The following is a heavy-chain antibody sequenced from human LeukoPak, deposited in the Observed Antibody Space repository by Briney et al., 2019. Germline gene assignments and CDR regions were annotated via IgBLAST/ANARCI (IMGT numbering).Heavy chain of an antibody. D-gene: IGHD6-19*01. J-gene: IGHJ4*02. Sequence: GGSLRLSCAASGFTVSSNYMSWVRQAPGKGLEWVSGISWNSGSIGYADSVKGRFTISRDNAKNSLYLQMNSLRAEDTALYYCAKGIVAVADRVDYWGQGTLVTVSS. CDR1: GFTVSSNY. CDR2: ISWNSGSI. V-gene: IGHV3-9*01. CDR3: AKGIVAVADRVDY.